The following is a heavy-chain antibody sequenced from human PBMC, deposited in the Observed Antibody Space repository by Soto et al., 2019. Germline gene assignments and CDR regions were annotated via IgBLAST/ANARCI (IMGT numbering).Heavy chain of an antibody. J-gene: IGHJ4*02. D-gene: IGHD2-15*01. Sequence: HPGGSLRLSCAASGFTFSSYGMHWVRQAPGKGLEWVAVISYDGSNKYYADSVKGRFTISRDNSKNTLYLQMNSLRAEDTAVYYCAKDRRKVVVAAPFDYWGQGTLVTV. V-gene: IGHV3-30*18. CDR1: GFTFSSYG. CDR2: ISYDGSNK. CDR3: AKDRRKVVVAAPFDY.